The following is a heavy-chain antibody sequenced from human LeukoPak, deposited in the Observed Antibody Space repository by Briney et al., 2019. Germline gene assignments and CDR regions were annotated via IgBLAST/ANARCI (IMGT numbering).Heavy chain of an antibody. V-gene: IGHV1-18*01. J-gene: IGHJ4*02. CDR3: ARSLKRITMIVVVIPAPAPFDY. CDR2: ISAYNGNT. D-gene: IGHD3-22*01. CDR1: GYTFTSYG. Sequence: ASVKVSCKASGYTFTSYGISWVRQAPGQGLEWMGWISAYNGNTSYAQKLQGRVTMTTDTSTSTAYMELRSLRSDDTAVYYCARSLKRITMIVVVIPAPAPFDYWGQGTLVTVSS.